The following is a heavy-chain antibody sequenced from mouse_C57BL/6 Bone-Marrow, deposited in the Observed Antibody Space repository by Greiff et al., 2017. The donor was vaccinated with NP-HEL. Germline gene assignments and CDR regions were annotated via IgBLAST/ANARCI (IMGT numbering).Heavy chain of an antibody. J-gene: IGHJ3*01. CDR1: GFTFSNYW. CDR3: TGEGKLGAWFAY. CDR2: IRLKSDNYAT. V-gene: IGHV6-3*01. D-gene: IGHD4-1*01. Sequence: EVKVEESGGGLVQPGGSMKLSCVASGFTFSNYWMNWVRQSPEKGLEWVAQIRLKSDNYATHYAESVKGRFTISRDDSKSSVYLQMNNLRAEDTGIYYCTGEGKLGAWFAYWGQGTLVTVSA.